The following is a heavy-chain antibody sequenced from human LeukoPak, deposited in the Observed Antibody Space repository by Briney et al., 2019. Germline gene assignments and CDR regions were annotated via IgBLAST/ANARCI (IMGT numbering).Heavy chain of an antibody. CDR1: GYTFTRFY. J-gene: IGHJ4*02. V-gene: IGHV1-46*01. CDR3: AREVGIRGHFDH. D-gene: IGHD1-26*01. Sequence: ASVKVSCKASGYTFTRFYMHWVRQAPGQGLEWMGIINPSGGITGYAQKFQGRVTMTRDTSTSTVYMELSSLRSEDTAVYYCAREVGIRGHFDHWGRGTPVTVSS. CDR2: INPSGGIT.